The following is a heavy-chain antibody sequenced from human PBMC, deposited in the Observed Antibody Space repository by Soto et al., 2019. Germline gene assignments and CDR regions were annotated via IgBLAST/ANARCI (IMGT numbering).Heavy chain of an antibody. D-gene: IGHD3-3*01. CDR2: ISSSSSTI. CDR3: ARDNRRVVRVVIMNWFDP. Sequence: GGSLRLSCAASGFTFSSYSMNWVRQAPGKGLEWVSYISSSSSTIYYADSVKGRFTISRDNAKNSLYLQMNSLRAEDTAVYYCARDNRRVVRVVIMNWFDPWGQGTLVTVSS. V-gene: IGHV3-48*01. CDR1: GFTFSSYS. J-gene: IGHJ5*02.